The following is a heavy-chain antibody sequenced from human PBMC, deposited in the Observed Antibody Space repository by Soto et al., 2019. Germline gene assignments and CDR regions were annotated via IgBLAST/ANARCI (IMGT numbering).Heavy chain of an antibody. D-gene: IGHD1-1*01. CDR3: ARYKRWNIAIQGYMDV. Sequence: ASETLSLTCTVSGGSISSYHWSWIRQSPGKGLEWIGHILYTGSTNYNPSLKSRVIISIDTSKTQFSLNLNSVTAADSAVYYCARYKRWNIAIQGYMDVWGKGTTVTVCS. CDR2: ILYTGST. V-gene: IGHV4-59*01. J-gene: IGHJ6*03. CDR1: GGSISSYH.